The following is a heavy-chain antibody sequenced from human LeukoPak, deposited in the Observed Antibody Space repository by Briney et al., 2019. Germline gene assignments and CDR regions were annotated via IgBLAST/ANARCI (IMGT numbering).Heavy chain of an antibody. D-gene: IGHD4-17*01. J-gene: IGHJ4*02. CDR2: VFYSGKT. CDR3: ARDHYDHYGDYVFDY. V-gene: IGHV4-61*01. CDR1: GGSISISSYY. Sequence: SETLSLTCTVSGGSISISSYYWSWIRQSPGKGLEWIGYVFYSGKTDYSPSLRSRVSMSVDTSRNQFSLKLRSVTAADTAVYYCARDHYDHYGDYVFDYWGQGTLVTVSS.